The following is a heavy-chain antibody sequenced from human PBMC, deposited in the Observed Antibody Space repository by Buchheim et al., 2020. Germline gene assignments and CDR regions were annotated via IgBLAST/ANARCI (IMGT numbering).Heavy chain of an antibody. D-gene: IGHD3-22*01. V-gene: IGHV1-2*06. CDR1: GYTFTGYY. CDR3: ARVVRSVIRGYYDSSGYHH. CDR2: INPNSGGT. J-gene: IGHJ5*02. Sequence: QVQLVQSGAEEKKPGASVKVSCKASGYTFTGYYMHWVRQAPGQGLEWMGRINPNSGGTNYAQKFQGRVTMTRDTSISTAYLELRRLRSDDTAVYYCARVVRSVIRGYYDSSGYHHWGQGTL.